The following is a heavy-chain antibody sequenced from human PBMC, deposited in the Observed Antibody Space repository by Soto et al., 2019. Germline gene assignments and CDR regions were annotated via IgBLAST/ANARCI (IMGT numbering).Heavy chain of an antibody. J-gene: IGHJ2*01. CDR1: GYKFTDHR. V-gene: IGHV1-2*02. CDR3: ATKLGCTWLTYFDL. CDR2: IAPNNGNT. Sequence: QVQLVQSGAEVRKPGASVKVSCQTSGYKFTDHRIHWVRQAPGQGLEWMGWIAPNNGNTHYVPKFKGRVTMTSDTSTSTAHMELAELTSDDTAVYYCATKLGCTWLTYFDLWGRGTLVTVSS. D-gene: IGHD3-22*01.